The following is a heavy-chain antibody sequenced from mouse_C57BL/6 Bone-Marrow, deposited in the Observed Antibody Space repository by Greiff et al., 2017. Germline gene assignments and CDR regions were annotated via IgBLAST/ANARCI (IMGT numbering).Heavy chain of an antibody. J-gene: IGHJ3*01. V-gene: IGHV1-9*01. D-gene: IGHD2-4*01. CDR2: ILPGSGST. CDR3: ARVYYDYSWFAY. CDR1: GYTFTGYW. Sequence: VQLQESGAELMKPGASVKLSCKATGYTFTGYWIEWVKQRPGHGLEWIGEILPGSGSTQYNAKFKGKATFTADTSSNTAYMQRSSLTTEDSAIYYCARVYYDYSWFAYWGQGTLVTVSA.